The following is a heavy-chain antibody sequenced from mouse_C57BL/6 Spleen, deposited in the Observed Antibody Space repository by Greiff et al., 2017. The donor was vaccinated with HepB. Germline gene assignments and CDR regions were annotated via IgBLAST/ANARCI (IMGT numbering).Heavy chain of an antibody. D-gene: IGHD2-3*01. V-gene: IGHV1-82*01. CDR3: ARWLLRPLYAMDY. Sequence: VKLVESGPELVKPGASVKISCKASGYAFSSSWMNWVKQRPGKGLEWIGRIYPGDGDTNYNGKFKGKATLTADKSSSTAYMQLSSLTSEDSAVYFCARWLLRPLYAMDYWGQGTSVTVSS. J-gene: IGHJ4*01. CDR2: IYPGDGDT. CDR1: GYAFSSSW.